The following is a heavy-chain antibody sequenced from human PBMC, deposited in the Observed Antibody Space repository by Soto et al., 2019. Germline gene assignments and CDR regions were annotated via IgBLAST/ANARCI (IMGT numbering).Heavy chain of an antibody. CDR2: IKQDGSEK. Sequence: EVQLAESGGGLVQPGGSLRLSCAASGFTLSNYWMSWVRQAPGKGLEWVANIKQDGSEKYYADSVKGRFTISRDNAKNSLYLQMNSLRGEDTAVYYCARDKRVFDFWGQGTLVTVSS. CDR1: GFTLSNYW. CDR3: ARDKRVFDF. J-gene: IGHJ4*02. V-gene: IGHV3-7*03.